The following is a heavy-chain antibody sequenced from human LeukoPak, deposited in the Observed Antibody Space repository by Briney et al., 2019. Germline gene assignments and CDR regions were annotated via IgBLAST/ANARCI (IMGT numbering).Heavy chain of an antibody. CDR3: ARLGYSGYDSPDNYYCGMDV. J-gene: IGHJ6*02. Sequence: GESLKISCKGSGYSFTSYWIGWVRQMPGKGLEWMGIIYPGDSDTRYSPSFQGQVTILADQSISTAYLQWSSLKASDTAMYYCARLGYSGYDSPDNYYCGMDVWGQGTTVTVSS. D-gene: IGHD5-12*01. V-gene: IGHV5-51*01. CDR2: IYPGDSDT. CDR1: GYSFTSYW.